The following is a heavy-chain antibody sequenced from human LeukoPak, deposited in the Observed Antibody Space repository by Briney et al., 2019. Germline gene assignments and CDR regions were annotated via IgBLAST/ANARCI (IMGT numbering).Heavy chain of an antibody. Sequence: GGSLRLSCAASGFTFSDYYMSWIRQAPGKGLEWVSYISSSGSTIYYADSVKGRFTISRDNAKNSLYLQMNSLRAEDTAVYYCAKDRRAVAGQGSYFDYWGQGTLVTVSS. D-gene: IGHD6-19*01. CDR2: ISSSGSTI. J-gene: IGHJ4*02. CDR3: AKDRRAVAGQGSYFDY. CDR1: GFTFSDYY. V-gene: IGHV3-11*01.